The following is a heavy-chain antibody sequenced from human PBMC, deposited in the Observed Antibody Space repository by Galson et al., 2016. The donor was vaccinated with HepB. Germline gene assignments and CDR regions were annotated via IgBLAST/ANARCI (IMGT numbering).Heavy chain of an antibody. J-gene: IGHJ3*02. Sequence: SLRLSCAASGFIFSTYGMHWVRQAPGKGLEWVALISTDESNKYYGDSVKGRFTISRDNSKNTLYLQMNSLRAEDAAVYYCAKISLVGYNSGWGGSFDIWGRGTMVTVPS. CDR2: ISTDESNK. CDR3: AKISLVGYNSGWGGSFDI. V-gene: IGHV3-30*18. D-gene: IGHD6-19*01. CDR1: GFIFSTYG.